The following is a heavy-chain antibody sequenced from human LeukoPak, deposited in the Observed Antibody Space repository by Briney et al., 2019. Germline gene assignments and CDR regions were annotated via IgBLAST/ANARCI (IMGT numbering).Heavy chain of an antibody. CDR3: ARGRGYYGFGY. Sequence: GGSLRLSCAASGFTSSDYYMSWIREAPGKGLEWVSYITSSGTTIYYADSVRGRFTISRDNAKSSLYLQMNSPRVEDTAVYYCARGRGYYGFGYWGQGTLVTVSS. CDR2: ITSSGTTI. V-gene: IGHV3-11*01. D-gene: IGHD3-10*01. J-gene: IGHJ4*02. CDR1: GFTSSDYY.